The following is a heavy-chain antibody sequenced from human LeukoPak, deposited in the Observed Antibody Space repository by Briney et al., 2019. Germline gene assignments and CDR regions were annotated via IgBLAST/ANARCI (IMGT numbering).Heavy chain of an antibody. Sequence: GGSLRLSCAASGFTVSTNYMSWVRQAPGKGLEWVSGINWNGGSTGYADSVKGRFTISRDNAKNPLYLQMSSLRAEDTALYYCARERYLFKDSSDGDAFDIWGQGTMVTVSS. J-gene: IGHJ3*02. D-gene: IGHD3-22*01. CDR2: INWNGGST. CDR3: ARERYLFKDSSDGDAFDI. V-gene: IGHV3-20*04. CDR1: GFTVSTNY.